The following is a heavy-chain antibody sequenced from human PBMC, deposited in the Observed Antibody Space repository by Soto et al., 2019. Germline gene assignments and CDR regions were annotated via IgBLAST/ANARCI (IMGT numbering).Heavy chain of an antibody. J-gene: IGHJ4*02. CDR1: GGSIRSYC. D-gene: IGHD4-17*01. CDR3: ARDPSGYGDSFDY. Sequence: SETLSLTCTVSGGSIRSYCWTWIRQPPGEGLEWIGCICNSGTTNYNPSLKSRVTISVDTSKNQFSLKLSSVTAADTALYYCARDPSGYGDSFDYWGQGTLVTVSS. CDR2: ICNSGTT. V-gene: IGHV4-59*12.